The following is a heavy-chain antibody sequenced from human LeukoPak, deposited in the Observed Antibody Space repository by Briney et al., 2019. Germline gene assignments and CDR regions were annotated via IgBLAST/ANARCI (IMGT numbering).Heavy chain of an antibody. CDR1: GFTFDDYA. J-gene: IGHJ5*02. V-gene: IGHV3-20*04. CDR2: INWNGGSR. CDR3: ARGPPCGDNLNRFDP. D-gene: IGHD4-17*01. Sequence: PGGSLRLSCAASGFTFDDYAMSWVRQAPGKGLEWVSSINWNGGSRGYADSVKGRFTISRDNAKKSLYLQMNSLRAEDTALYYCARGPPCGDNLNRFDPWGQGTLVTVSS.